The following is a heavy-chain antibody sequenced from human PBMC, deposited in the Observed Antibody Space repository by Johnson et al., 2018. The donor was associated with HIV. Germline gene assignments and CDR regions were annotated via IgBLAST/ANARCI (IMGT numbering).Heavy chain of an antibody. J-gene: IGHJ3*02. CDR3: AKAGQLVAATSAFDI. CDR2: ISYDGSNK. CDR1: GFTFSSYA. D-gene: IGHD2-15*01. Sequence: VQVVESGGGVVQPGRSLRLSCAASGFTFSSYAMHWVRQAPCKGLEWVAVISYDGSNKYYADSVKGRFTISRDNSKNTLYLQMNSLRSEDTAVYYCAKAGQLVAATSAFDIWGQGTMVTVSS. V-gene: IGHV3-30*18.